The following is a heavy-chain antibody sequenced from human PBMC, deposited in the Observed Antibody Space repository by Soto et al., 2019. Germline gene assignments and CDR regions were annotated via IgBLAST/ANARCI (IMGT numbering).Heavy chain of an antibody. CDR2: IWYDGRSE. CDR1: GFTFSSYG. D-gene: IGHD2-2*01. CDR3: ARSPCSTSCYVDDY. J-gene: IGHJ4*02. Sequence: QVQLVESGGGVVQPGRSLRLSCAASGFTFSSYGLHWVRQAPGKGLEWVAVIWYDGRSEYYADSVQGRFTISRDNSKNTLYLQMNSLRAEDTAVYYCARSPCSTSCYVDDYWGQGTLVTVSS. V-gene: IGHV3-33*01.